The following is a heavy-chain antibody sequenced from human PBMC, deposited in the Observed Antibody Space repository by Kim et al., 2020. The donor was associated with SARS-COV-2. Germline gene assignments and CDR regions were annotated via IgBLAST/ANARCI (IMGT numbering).Heavy chain of an antibody. V-gene: IGHV4-39*01. D-gene: IGHD1-26*01. CDR1: GCSISSSSYY. J-gene: IGHJ4*02. CDR3: GGGSYSGSDY. CDR2: IYYSGST. Sequence: SETLSLTCTVSGCSISSSSYYWGWLRQPPGKGLEWIGSIYYSGSTYYNPSLKSRVTISVDTSKNQFSLKLSSVTAADTAVYYCGGGSYSGSDYWGQGTLVAVSS.